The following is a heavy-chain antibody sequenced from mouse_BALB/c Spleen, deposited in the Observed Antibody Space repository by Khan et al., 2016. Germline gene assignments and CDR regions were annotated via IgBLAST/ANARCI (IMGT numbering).Heavy chain of an antibody. D-gene: IGHD2-14*01. CDR3: ARERGRGTRYFDV. V-gene: IGHV5-6-3*01. CDR1: GFTFSSYG. CDR2: INSNGGST. J-gene: IGHJ1*01. Sequence: EVELVESGGGLVQPGGSLKLSCAASGFTFSSYGMSWVRQTPDKRLELVATINSNGGSTYYPDSVKGRFTISRDNAKNTLYLQMSRLKSEDTARYYDARERGRGTRYFDVWGAGTTVTVSS.